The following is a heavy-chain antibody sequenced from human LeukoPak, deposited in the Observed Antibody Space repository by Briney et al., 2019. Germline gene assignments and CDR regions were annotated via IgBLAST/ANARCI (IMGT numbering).Heavy chain of an antibody. CDR1: EFSVGSNY. CDR3: ARDFFWSGYYVDY. J-gene: IGHJ4*02. CDR2: IYSGGST. V-gene: IGHV3-66*01. D-gene: IGHD3-3*01. Sequence: GGSLRLSCAASEFSVGSNYMTWVRQAPGKGLEWVSLIYSGGSTYYADSVKGRFTISRDNSKNTLYLQMNSLRAEDTAVYYCARDFFWSGYYVDYWGQGTLVTVSS.